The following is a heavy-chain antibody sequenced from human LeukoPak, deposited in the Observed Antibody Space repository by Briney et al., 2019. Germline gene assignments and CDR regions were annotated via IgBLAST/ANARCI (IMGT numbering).Heavy chain of an antibody. V-gene: IGHV3-23*01. CDR1: GFTVSINY. J-gene: IGHJ4*02. CDR2: ISGSGGGT. D-gene: IGHD1-7*01. CDR3: AKDGKTRNWNYFQAKPVY. Sequence: GGSLRLSCAASGFTVSINYMSWVRQAPGKGLEWVSGISGSGGGTYYADSVKGRFSISRDISKNTLYLQMNSLRAEDTAIYYCAKDGKTRNWNYFQAKPVYWGQGTLVTVSS.